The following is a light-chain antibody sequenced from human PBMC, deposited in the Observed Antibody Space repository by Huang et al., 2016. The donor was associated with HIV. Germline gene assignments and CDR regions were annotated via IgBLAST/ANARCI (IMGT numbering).Light chain of an antibody. CDR1: QSVSSNF. V-gene: IGKV3-20*01. CDR2: GAS. J-gene: IGKJ3*01. CDR3: QQYGGSPLFT. Sequence: EVVLTQSPGTLSLSPGERATLSCRASQSVSSNFLAWYQQKPGQAPRLLIYGASRRATGIPDRFSGSGSGTDFTLTISRLEPEDFAVYYCQQYGGSPLFTFGPGTKVDIK.